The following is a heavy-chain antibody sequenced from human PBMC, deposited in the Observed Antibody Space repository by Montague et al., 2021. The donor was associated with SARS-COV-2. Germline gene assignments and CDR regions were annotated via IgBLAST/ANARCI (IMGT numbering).Heavy chain of an antibody. D-gene: IGHD6-13*01. CDR3: VATYNGNWYYFDY. J-gene: IGHJ4*02. CDR2: LHYAGSA. CDR1: GGSFSSGDSY. V-gene: IGHV4-39*01. Sequence: SETRSLTCSVSGGSFSSGDSYWGWLRQAPGKGLEWIGDLHYAGSAYYNPSLRSRVTISADTSKNRFSLKLNSVTAADTAVYYCVATYNGNWYYFDYWGQGTLVTVSS.